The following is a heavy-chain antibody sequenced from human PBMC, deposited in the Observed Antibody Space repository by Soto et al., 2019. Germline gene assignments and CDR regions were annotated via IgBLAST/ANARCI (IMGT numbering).Heavy chain of an antibody. D-gene: IGHD3-10*01. Sequence: ASVKVSCKASGYTFTSYDINWVRQATGQGLEWMGWMNPNSGNTGYAQKFQGRVTMTRNTSISTAYMELSSLRSEDTTVYYCARGLFLVRGVIDYWGQGTLVTVSS. CDR1: GYTFTSYD. CDR2: MNPNSGNT. V-gene: IGHV1-8*01. J-gene: IGHJ4*02. CDR3: ARGLFLVRGVIDY.